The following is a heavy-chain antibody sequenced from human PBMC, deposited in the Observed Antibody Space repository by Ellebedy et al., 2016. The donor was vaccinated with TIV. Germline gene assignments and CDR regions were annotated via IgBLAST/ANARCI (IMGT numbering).Heavy chain of an antibody. CDR1: GYSVSNGCY. J-gene: IGHJ4*02. CDR2: LYYNGNT. V-gene: IGHV4-38-2*02. D-gene: IGHD2-2*01. Sequence: SETLSLXXTVSGYSVSNGCYWGWIRQPPGKGLEWIGSLYYNGNTYYNPSLKSRVTISLDTSKNQVSLKLSSVTAADTAVYYCARDRQQLISYDYWGQGALVTVSS. CDR3: ARDRQQLISYDY.